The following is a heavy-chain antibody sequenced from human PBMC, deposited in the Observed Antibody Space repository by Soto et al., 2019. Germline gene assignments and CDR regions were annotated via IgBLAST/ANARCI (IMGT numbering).Heavy chain of an antibody. CDR3: ATEALSLITVVVPTFGY. Sequence: SLRLSCAASGFTFDDYAMHRVRQAPGKGLEWVSGISWNSGSIGYADSVKGRFTISRDNAKNSLYLQMNSLRAEDTALYYCATEALSLITVVVPTFGYWGQGMLVTVPQ. CDR1: GFTFDDYA. J-gene: IGHJ1*01. CDR2: ISWNSGSI. D-gene: IGHD4-4*01. V-gene: IGHV3-9*01.